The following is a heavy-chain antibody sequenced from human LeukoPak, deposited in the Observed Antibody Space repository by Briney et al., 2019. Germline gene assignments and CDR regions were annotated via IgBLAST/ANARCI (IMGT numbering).Heavy chain of an antibody. D-gene: IGHD3-10*01. CDR2: IRSRSGTT. V-gene: IGHV3-15*01. CDR3: AADLPGFGSGEMDF. Sequence: GGSLRLSCAASGFTFSNAWMIWVRQAPGKGLEWVDRIRSRSGTTDYAPPVKGRFTISRDDSANTVYLHMNSLQTEDTAVYYCAADLPGFGSGEMDFWGQGTLVTVSS. J-gene: IGHJ4*02. CDR1: GFTFSNAW.